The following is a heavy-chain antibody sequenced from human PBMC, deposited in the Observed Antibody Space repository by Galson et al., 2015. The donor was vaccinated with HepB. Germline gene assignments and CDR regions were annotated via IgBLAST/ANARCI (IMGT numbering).Heavy chain of an antibody. J-gene: IGHJ4*02. V-gene: IGHV1-69*13. CDR3: ARGRQAALYYFDY. D-gene: IGHD6-6*01. Sequence: SVKVSCKASGGTFSSYAISWVRQAPGQGLEWMGGIIPIFGIANYAQKFQGRVTITADESTSTAYMELSSLRSEDTAVYYCARGRQAALYYFDYWGQGTLVTVSS. CDR2: IIPIFGIA. CDR1: GGTFSSYA.